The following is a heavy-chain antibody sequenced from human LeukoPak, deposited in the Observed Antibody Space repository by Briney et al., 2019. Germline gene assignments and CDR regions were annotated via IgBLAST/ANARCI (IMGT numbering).Heavy chain of an antibody. Sequence: PGGSLRLSCAASGFTFSSYGMSWVRQPPGKGLEWVAKISKSGGTTKYADSVEGRFTISRDNSKNTPYLQMSSLRADDTAVYFCAKPKEDRYVFDHWGQGTLVTVSS. CDR2: ISKSGGTT. CDR3: AKPKEDRYVFDH. CDR1: GFTFSSYG. J-gene: IGHJ4*02. D-gene: IGHD2-15*01. V-gene: IGHV3-23*01.